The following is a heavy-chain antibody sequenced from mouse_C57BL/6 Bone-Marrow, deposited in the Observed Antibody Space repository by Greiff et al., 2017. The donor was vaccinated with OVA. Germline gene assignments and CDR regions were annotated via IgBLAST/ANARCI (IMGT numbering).Heavy chain of an antibody. J-gene: IGHJ1*03. D-gene: IGHD1-1*01. CDR3: ARWGTTVPRSYWYFDV. V-gene: IGHV1-81*01. CDR2: IYPRSGNT. CDR1: GYTFTSYG. Sequence: QVHVKQSGAELARPGASVKLSCKASGYTFTSYGISWVKQRTGQGLEWIGEIYPRSGNTYYNEKFKGKATLTADKSSSTAYMELRSLTSEDSAVYFCARWGTTVPRSYWYFDVWGTGTTVTVSS.